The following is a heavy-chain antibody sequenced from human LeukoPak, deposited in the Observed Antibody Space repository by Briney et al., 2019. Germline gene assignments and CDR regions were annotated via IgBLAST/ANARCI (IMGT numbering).Heavy chain of an antibody. J-gene: IGHJ3*02. CDR2: IYYSGST. Sequence: SETLSLTCTVSGGSISSSSYYWGWIRQPPGKGLEWIGYIYYSGSTNYNPSLKSRVTISVDTSKNQFSLKLSSVTAADTAVYYCARDLAVAGTVDAFDIWGQGTMVTVSS. D-gene: IGHD6-19*01. CDR3: ARDLAVAGTVDAFDI. V-gene: IGHV4-61*05. CDR1: GGSISSSSYY.